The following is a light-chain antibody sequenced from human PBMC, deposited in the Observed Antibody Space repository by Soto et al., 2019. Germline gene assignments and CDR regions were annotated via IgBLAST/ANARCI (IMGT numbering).Light chain of an antibody. CDR1: QRVSFN. Sequence: EIVMTQSPATLSVSPGERATLSCRASQRVSFNLAWYQQKPGQAPRLLIYGASTRATGIPARFSGSGSGTEFTLTISSLQSEDFAVYYCQQFNNWPRTFGQGTKVEIK. CDR3: QQFNNWPRT. V-gene: IGKV3-15*01. J-gene: IGKJ1*01. CDR2: GAS.